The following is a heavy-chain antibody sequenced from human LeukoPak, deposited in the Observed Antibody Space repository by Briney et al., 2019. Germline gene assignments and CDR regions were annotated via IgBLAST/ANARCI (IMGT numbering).Heavy chain of an antibody. D-gene: IGHD1-14*01. CDR3: ARRTPEDAFDI. V-gene: IGHV4-59*08. Sequence: ASETLSLTCTVSGGSISSYYWSWIRRPPGKGLEWIGYIYYSGSTNYNPSLKSRVTISVDTSKNQFSLKLSSVTAADTAVYYCARRTPEDAFDIWGQGTMVTVSS. CDR2: IYYSGST. J-gene: IGHJ3*02. CDR1: GGSISSYY.